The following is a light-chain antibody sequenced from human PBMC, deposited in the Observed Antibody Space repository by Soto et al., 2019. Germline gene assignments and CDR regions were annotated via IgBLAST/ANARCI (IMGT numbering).Light chain of an antibody. V-gene: IGKV1-33*01. J-gene: IGKJ4*01. CDR3: QHYEHRPPLS. CDR1: QDIKNY. CDR2: DAS. Sequence: DLQMTQSPSSLSASVGDRVTITCPASQDIKNYLNWYQQKPGKAPNLLIYDASNLKTGVPSRFSGSGSGTHFTFTISSLQPEDIATYYCQHYEHRPPLSFGGGTKVEIK.